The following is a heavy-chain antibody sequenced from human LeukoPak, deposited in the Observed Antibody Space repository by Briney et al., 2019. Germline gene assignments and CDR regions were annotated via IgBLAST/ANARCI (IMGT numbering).Heavy chain of an antibody. CDR2: INHSGNT. CDR1: GGSFSGYY. J-gene: IGHJ5*02. CDR3: ARAGENPIAAASGRVLNWFDP. D-gene: IGHD6-13*01. V-gene: IGHV4-34*01. Sequence: SETLSLTCAVYGGSFSGYYWSWIRQPPGKGLEWIGEINHSGNTNYNPSLKSRVTISVDTSKNQFSLKLSSVTAADTAVYYCARAGENPIAAASGRVLNWFDPWGQGTLVTVSS.